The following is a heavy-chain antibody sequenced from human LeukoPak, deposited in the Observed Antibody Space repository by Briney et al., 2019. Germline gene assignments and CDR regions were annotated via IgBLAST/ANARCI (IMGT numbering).Heavy chain of an antibody. Sequence: GGSLRLSCAASGFTFSNYATTWVRQAPGKGLEWVSDISGSGDSTYYVDSVKGRFTISRDNSKNTLYLQMNSLRVEDTAVYYCAKVERSSRVHYFDYWGQGTLVTVSS. CDR1: GFTFSNYA. CDR2: ISGSGDST. J-gene: IGHJ4*02. V-gene: IGHV3-23*01. D-gene: IGHD3-10*01. CDR3: AKVERSSRVHYFDY.